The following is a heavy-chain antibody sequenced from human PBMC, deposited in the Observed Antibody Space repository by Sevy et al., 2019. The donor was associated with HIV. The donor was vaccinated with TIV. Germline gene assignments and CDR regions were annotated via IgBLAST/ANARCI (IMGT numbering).Heavy chain of an antibody. V-gene: IGHV3-30-3*01. CDR1: GFTFSSYA. Sequence: GGSLRLSCAASGFTFSSYAMHWVRQAPGKGLEWVAVISYDGSNKYYADSVKGRFTISRDNSKNTLCLQMNSLRAEDTAVYYCARVVVITRGGDYWGQRTLVTVSS. D-gene: IGHD3-22*01. CDR2: ISYDGSNK. CDR3: ARVVVITRGGDY. J-gene: IGHJ4*02.